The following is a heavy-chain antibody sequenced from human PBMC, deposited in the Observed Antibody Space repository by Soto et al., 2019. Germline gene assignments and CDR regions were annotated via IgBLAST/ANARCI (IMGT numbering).Heavy chain of an antibody. CDR3: ARDIQWSSSSCYGDY. CDR1: GFTFSSYG. D-gene: IGHD2-2*01. CDR2: IWYDGSNK. J-gene: IGHJ4*02. Sequence: QVQLVESGGGVVQPGRSLRLSCAASGFTFSSYGMHWVRQAPGKGLEWVAVIWYDGSNKYYADSVKGRFTISRDNSKNTLYLQMNSLRAEDRAVYYCARDIQWSSSSCYGDYWGQGTLVTVSS. V-gene: IGHV3-33*01.